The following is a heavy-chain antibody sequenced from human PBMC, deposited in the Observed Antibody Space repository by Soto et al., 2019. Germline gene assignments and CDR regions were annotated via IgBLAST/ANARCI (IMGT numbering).Heavy chain of an antibody. CDR3: ARDHAFGGYEPHFDY. CDR2: INPSGGST. J-gene: IGHJ4*02. D-gene: IGHD5-12*01. V-gene: IGHV1-46*03. CDR1: GYTFTSYY. Sequence: ASVKVSCKASGYTFTSYYMHWVRQAPGQGLEWMGIINPSGGSTSYAQKFQGRVTMTRDTSTSTVYMELSSLRSEDTAVYYCARDHAFGGYEPHFDYWGQGTLVTVSS.